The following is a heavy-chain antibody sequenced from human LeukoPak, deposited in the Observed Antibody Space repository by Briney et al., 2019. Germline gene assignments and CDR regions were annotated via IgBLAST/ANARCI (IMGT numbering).Heavy chain of an antibody. V-gene: IGHV4-39*01. Sequence: PSETLSLTCTVSRDSVSNDKFFWGWTRQPPGEGLEWIGSVYYSGSTYYNPSLNSRVTISVDTSKNQFSLKLSSVTAADTAVYYCARLGWWDSWGQGTLVTVSS. CDR1: RDSVSNDKFF. D-gene: IGHD2-15*01. J-gene: IGHJ4*02. CDR2: VYYSGST. CDR3: ARLGWWDS.